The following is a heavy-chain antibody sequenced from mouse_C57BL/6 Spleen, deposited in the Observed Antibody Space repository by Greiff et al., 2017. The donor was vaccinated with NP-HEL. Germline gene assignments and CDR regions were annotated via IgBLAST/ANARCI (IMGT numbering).Heavy chain of an antibody. CDR1: GYTFTDYE. CDR2: IDPETGGT. V-gene: IGHV1-15*01. J-gene: IGHJ2*01. CDR3: YYGSCFDY. D-gene: IGHD1-1*01. Sequence: VQLQQSGAELVRPGASVTLSCKASGYTFTDYEMHWVKQTPVHGLEWIGAIDPETGGTAYNPKFKGQGIMTADKSSSTAYMELRSLTSDDSSVYYCYYGSCFDYWGQGTTLTVSS.